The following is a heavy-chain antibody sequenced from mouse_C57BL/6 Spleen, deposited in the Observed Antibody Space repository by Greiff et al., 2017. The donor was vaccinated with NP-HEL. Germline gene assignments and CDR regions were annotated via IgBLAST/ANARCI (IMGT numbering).Heavy chain of an antibody. V-gene: IGHV1-55*01. CDR2: LYPGSGST. CDR3: ARGNYYGSSYGDWYFDV. J-gene: IGHJ1*03. Sequence: VQLQQPGAELVKPGASVKMSCKASGYPFTSYWITWVKQRPGQGLEWIGDLYPGSGSTNYNEKFKSKATLTVDTSSSTAYMQLSSLTSEDSAVYYCARGNYYGSSYGDWYFDVWGTGTTVTVSS. CDR1: GYPFTSYW. D-gene: IGHD1-1*01.